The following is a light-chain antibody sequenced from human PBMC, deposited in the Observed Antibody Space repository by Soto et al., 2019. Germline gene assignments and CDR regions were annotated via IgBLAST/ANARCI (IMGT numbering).Light chain of an antibody. Sequence: DIHVTPSRSPVSASPGFRVIISCQASQDINNYLNWYQQKPGKAPKLLIYDASNLETGVPSRFSGSGSGTDFTFTISSLQPEDIATYYCQQYDNLTLTFGGGTKVDIK. CDR1: QDINNY. CDR2: DAS. CDR3: QQYDNLTLT. V-gene: IGKV1-33*01. J-gene: IGKJ4*01.